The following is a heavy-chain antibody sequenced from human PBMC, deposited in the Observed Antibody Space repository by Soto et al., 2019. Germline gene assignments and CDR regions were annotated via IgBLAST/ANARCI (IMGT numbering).Heavy chain of an antibody. V-gene: IGHV4-39*01. CDR1: GGSISSSSYY. Sequence: QLQLQESGPGLVKPSETLSLTCTVSGGSISSSSYYWGWIRQPPGKGLEWIGSIYYSGSTYYNPSPKSQVTISVDTSKNQFSLKLSSVTAADTAVYYCASSGGLCDNIWGRPADAFDIWGQGTMVTVSS. CDR2: IYYSGST. D-gene: IGHD3-16*01. J-gene: IGHJ3*02. CDR3: ASSGGLCDNIWGRPADAFDI.